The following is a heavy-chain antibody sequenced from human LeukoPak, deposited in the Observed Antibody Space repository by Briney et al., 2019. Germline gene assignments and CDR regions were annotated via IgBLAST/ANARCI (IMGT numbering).Heavy chain of an antibody. CDR3: AKHGGPYYFDY. J-gene: IGHJ4*02. D-gene: IGHD2-15*01. CDR2: ISSTGEST. Sequence: PGGSLGLSCAASGFTFSRYAMNWVRQAPGKRPEWVSAISSTGESTFYADSVKGRFTISRDNSKNTLYLQMNSLRAEDTAVYYCAKHGGPYYFDYWGQGTLVTVSS. V-gene: IGHV3-23*01. CDR1: GFTFSRYA.